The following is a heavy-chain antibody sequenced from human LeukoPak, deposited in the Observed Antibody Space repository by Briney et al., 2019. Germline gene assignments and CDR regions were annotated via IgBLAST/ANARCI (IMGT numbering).Heavy chain of an antibody. D-gene: IGHD2-2*03. J-gene: IGHJ5*02. CDR3: ARVFGYCSSTSCYDWFDP. V-gene: IGHV4-59*01. CDR2: IYYSGST. CDR1: GGSISSYY. Sequence: SETLSLTCTVSGGSISSYYWSWIREPPRKGLEWIGYIYYSGSTNYNPSLTSRVTISVDTSKNQFSLKLSSVTAADTAVYYCARVFGYCSSTSCYDWFDPWGQGTLVTVSS.